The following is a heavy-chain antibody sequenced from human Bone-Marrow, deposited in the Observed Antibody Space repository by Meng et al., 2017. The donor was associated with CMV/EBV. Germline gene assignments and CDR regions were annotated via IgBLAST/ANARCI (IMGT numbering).Heavy chain of an antibody. CDR2: IIPIFGTA. CDR3: ARGGNMGRGVIISKYYYYGMDV. Sequence: SVKVSCKASGGTFSSYAISWVRQAPGQGLEWMGGIIPIFGTANYAQKFQGRVTITTDESTSTAYMELSSLRSEDTDVYYCARGGNMGRGVIISKYYYYGMDVWGQGTTVTVSS. J-gene: IGHJ6*02. CDR1: GGTFSSYA. D-gene: IGHD3-10*01. V-gene: IGHV1-69*05.